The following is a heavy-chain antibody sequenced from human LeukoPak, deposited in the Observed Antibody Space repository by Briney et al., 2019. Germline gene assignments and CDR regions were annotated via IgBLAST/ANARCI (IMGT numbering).Heavy chain of an antibody. D-gene: IGHD5-24*01. V-gene: IGHV3-21*04. J-gene: IGHJ4*02. CDR2: ISSSSSYI. Sequence: PGGSLRLSCAASGFTFSSYSMNWVRQAPGKGLEWVSSISSSSSYIYYADSVKGRFTISRDNAKKALYLQMNGLRGEDTALYYCARDRDYNLADSFDHWGQGTLVTVSS. CDR3: ARDRDYNLADSFDH. CDR1: GFTFSSYS.